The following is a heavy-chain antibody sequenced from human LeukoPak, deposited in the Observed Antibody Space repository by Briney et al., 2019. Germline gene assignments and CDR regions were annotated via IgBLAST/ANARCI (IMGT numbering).Heavy chain of an antibody. CDR1: GFTFSRYY. CDR3: ARDRGSGYDPGYFDY. V-gene: IGHV3-66*01. CDR2: IYSGDNT. J-gene: IGHJ4*02. D-gene: IGHD5-12*01. Sequence: GGSLRLSCAVSGFTFSRYYMSWVRQAPGMGLEWVSIIYSGDNTYYADSVKGRFTISRDNSKNTLYLQMNSLRVEDTAVYYCARDRGSGYDPGYFDYWGQGTLVTVSS.